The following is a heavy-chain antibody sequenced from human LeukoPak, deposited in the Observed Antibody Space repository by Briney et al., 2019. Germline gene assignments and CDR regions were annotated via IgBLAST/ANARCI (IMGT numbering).Heavy chain of an antibody. V-gene: IGHV4-4*07. J-gene: IGHJ1*01. CDR2: ISTGGST. CDR1: GASVSSSY. Sequence: SETLSLTCTVSGASVSSSYCTWIRQPAGEGLEWIGRISTGGSTTYNPSFKSRVTMSLDTSKNQFSLNLTSVTAADTAVYYCARDQTYYVSSGYYYVTYFQHWGQGILVTVSS. CDR3: ARDQTYYVSSGYYYVTYFQH. D-gene: IGHD3-22*01.